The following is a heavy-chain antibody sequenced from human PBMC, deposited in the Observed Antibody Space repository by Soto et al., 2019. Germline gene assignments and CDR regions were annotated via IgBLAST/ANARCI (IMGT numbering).Heavy chain of an antibody. CDR2: IYHSGST. D-gene: IGHD3-16*01. J-gene: IGHJ4*01. Sequence: SETLSLTCTVSGGSISSSSYYWGWIRQPPGKELEWIGAIYHSGSTYYHPSLKSRVTISVDTSKNQFSLRLTSPTAADTAVYFCARQTGGFGYYFDYWGHGTLVTVSS. CDR3: ARQTGGFGYYFDY. V-gene: IGHV4-39*01. CDR1: GGSISSSSYY.